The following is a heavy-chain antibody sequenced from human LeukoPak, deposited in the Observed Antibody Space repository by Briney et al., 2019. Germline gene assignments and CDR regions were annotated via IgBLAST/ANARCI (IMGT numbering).Heavy chain of an antibody. CDR2: INPSGGST. V-gene: IGHV1-46*01. CDR1: GYTFTIYY. CDR3: AREVTRPTVTTRTSWFDP. D-gene: IGHD4-17*01. J-gene: IGHJ5*02. Sequence: ASVTVSCTASGYTFTIYYMHWVRQAPGPGLEWMGIINPSGGSTSYAQKFQGRVTMTRDTSTSTVYMELSSLRSEDTAVYYCAREVTRPTVTTRTSWFDPWGQGTLVTVSS.